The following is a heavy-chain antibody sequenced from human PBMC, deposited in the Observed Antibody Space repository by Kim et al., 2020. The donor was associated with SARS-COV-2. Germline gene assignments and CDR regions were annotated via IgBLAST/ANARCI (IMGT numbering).Heavy chain of an antibody. CDR3: ARGRRGLYYYDSSGYYGSHFDY. CDR1: GGSFSGYY. V-gene: IGHV4-34*01. CDR2: INHSGST. J-gene: IGHJ4*02. Sequence: SETLSLTCAVYGGSFSGYYWSWIRQPPGKGLEWIGEINHSGSTNYNPSLKSRVTISVDTSKNQFSLKLSSVTAADTAVYYCARGRRGLYYYDSSGYYGSHFDYWGQGTLVTVSS. D-gene: IGHD3-22*01.